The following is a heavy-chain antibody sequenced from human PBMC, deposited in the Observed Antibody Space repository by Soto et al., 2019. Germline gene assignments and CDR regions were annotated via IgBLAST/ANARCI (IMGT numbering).Heavy chain of an antibody. J-gene: IGHJ4*02. CDR2: IPSSGNSL. Sequence: EVQLVESGGGLVKPGGSLRLSCTASGFTFSSFAFNWVRQAPGKGLEWVSTIPSSGNSLYYADSVKGRFTISRDNAKNSLYLQMNSLRVADTAVYYCARGGYPRYWGQGTLVTVS. V-gene: IGHV3-21*01. CDR3: ARGGYPRY. D-gene: IGHD6-25*01. CDR1: GFTFSSFA.